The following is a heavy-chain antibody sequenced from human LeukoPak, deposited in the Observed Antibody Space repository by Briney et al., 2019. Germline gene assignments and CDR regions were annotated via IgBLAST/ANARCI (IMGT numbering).Heavy chain of an antibody. CDR3: ARGGIAVAGTWFDP. D-gene: IGHD6-19*01. J-gene: IGHJ5*02. Sequence: ASVKVSCKASGGTFSSYAISWVRQAPGQGLEWMGRIIPIFGTANYAQKFQGRVTITTDDSTSTAYMELSSLRSEDTAVYYCARGGIAVAGTWFDPWGQGTLVTVPS. CDR1: GGTFSSYA. CDR2: IIPIFGTA. V-gene: IGHV1-69*05.